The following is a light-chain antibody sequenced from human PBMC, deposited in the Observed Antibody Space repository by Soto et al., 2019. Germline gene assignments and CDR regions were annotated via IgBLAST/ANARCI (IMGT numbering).Light chain of an antibody. CDR1: QSVSINY. Sequence: EIVLTQSPGTLSLSPGERATLSYRASQSVSINYLAWYQQKPVQAPRLLIYAASIRATGIPDRFSGSGSGTDFTLTISRLEPEDFAMYYCQQHGSSPWTFGQGTKVDIK. V-gene: IGKV3-20*01. CDR3: QQHGSSPWT. CDR2: AAS. J-gene: IGKJ1*01.